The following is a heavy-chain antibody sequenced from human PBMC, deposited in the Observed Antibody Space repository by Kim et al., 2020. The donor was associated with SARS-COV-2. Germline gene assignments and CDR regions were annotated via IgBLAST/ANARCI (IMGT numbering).Heavy chain of an antibody. D-gene: IGHD6-13*01. CDR2: FDSDGAIP. V-gene: IGHV3-74*03. Sequence: GGSLRLSCAASGLTLSNYRMYWVRQAPGKGLVWVSRFDSDGAIPTYADSVKGRFTVSRGDAGNTVYLQMNSLRVEDTAVFYCELRAAGGIVSWGQGTLVT. CDR1: GLTLSNYR. J-gene: IGHJ4*02. CDR3: ELRAAGGIVS.